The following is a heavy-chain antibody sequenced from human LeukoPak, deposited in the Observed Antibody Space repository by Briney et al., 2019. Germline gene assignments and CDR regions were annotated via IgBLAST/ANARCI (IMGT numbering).Heavy chain of an antibody. CDR2: ISAGGSIT. J-gene: IGHJ4*02. Sequence: LTGGSLRLSCAASGFTFNNYAMTWVRQAPGKGLEWVSTISAGGSITYYADSVKGRFTISRDNSKNTLYLQMNSLRAEDTAVYYCAKDGAGTKGYSYGYPSQSFDYWGQGTLVTVSS. V-gene: IGHV3-23*01. CDR1: GFTFNNYA. CDR3: AKDGAGTKGYSYGYPSQSFDY. D-gene: IGHD5-18*01.